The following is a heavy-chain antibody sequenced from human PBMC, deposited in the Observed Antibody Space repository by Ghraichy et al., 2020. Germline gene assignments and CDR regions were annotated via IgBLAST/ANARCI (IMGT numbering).Heavy chain of an antibody. J-gene: IGHJ4*02. V-gene: IGHV3-74*01. CDR1: GFTFSSYW. CDR3: ARGYYDFWSGYYNGEYYFDY. CDR2: INSDGSST. D-gene: IGHD3-3*01. Sequence: GGSLRLSCAASGFTFSSYWMHWVRQAPGKGLVWVSRINSDGSSTSYADSVKGRFTISRDNAKNTLYLQMNSLRAEDTAVYYCARGYYDFWSGYYNGEYYFDYWGQGTLFTVSS.